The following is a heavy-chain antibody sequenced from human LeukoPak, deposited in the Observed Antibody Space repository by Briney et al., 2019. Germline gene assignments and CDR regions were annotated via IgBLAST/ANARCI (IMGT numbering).Heavy chain of an antibody. CDR1: GFRFGDYW. Sequence: GGSLRLSCAASGFRFGDYWMTWARHIPGKGLVWVSRINTDGSSTSYADSVKGRFTISRDNAKNTLYLQMNSLRAEDTAVYYCARVVGVWGKGTTVTVSS. V-gene: IGHV3-74*01. CDR2: INTDGSST. CDR3: ARVVGV. J-gene: IGHJ6*04.